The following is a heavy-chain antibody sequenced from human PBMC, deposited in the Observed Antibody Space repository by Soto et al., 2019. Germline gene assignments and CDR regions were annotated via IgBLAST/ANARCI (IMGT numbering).Heavy chain of an antibody. J-gene: IGHJ4*02. CDR2: ISYDGSNK. CDR3: ARVGGLDY. Sequence: GGSLRLTCAASGFTFSSYAMHWVRQAPGKGLEWVAVISYDGSNKYYADSVKGRFAISRDNSKNTLYLQMNSLRAEDTAVYYCARVGGLDYWGQGTLVTVSS. CDR1: GFTFSSYA. D-gene: IGHD3-16*01. V-gene: IGHV3-30*09.